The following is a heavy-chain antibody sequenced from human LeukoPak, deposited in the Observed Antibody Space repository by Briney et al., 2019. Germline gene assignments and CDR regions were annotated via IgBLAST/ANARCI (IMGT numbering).Heavy chain of an antibody. CDR1: GESFSGYY. J-gene: IGHJ4*02. Sequence: PSETLSLTCAVYGESFSGYYWTWIRQPPGKGLEWIGEINHSGSTNYNPSLKSRITISVDTSKNQFPLKLNSVTAADTAVYYCARVTNRGYCSGGSCYFDSWGQGTLVTVSS. D-gene: IGHD2-15*01. V-gene: IGHV4-34*01. CDR3: ARVTNRGYCSGGSCYFDS. CDR2: INHSGST.